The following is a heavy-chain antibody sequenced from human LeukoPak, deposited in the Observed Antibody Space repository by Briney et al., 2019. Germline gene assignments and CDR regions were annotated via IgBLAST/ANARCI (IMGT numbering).Heavy chain of an antibody. CDR1: GFTFSSYS. J-gene: IGHJ6*03. CDR2: ISSSSSTI. D-gene: IGHD2-2*01. Sequence: GGSLRLSCAASGFTFSSYSMNWVRQAPGKGPEWVSYISSSSSTIYYADSVKGRFTISRDNAKNSLYLQMNSLRAEDTAVYYCARVRAGSARDYYYYMDVWGKGTTVTVSS. CDR3: ARVRAGSARDYYYYMDV. V-gene: IGHV3-48*01.